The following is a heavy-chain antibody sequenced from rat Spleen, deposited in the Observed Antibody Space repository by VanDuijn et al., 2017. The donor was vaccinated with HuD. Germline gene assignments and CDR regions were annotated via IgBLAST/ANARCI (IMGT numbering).Heavy chain of an antibody. J-gene: IGHJ2*01. CDR1: GFTFNNYY. V-gene: IGHV5-25*01. CDR3: ARRHYGYTDYFDY. CDR2: FSYDGRTT. Sequence: EVQLVESGGGLVQPGRSMKLSCAASGFTFNNYYMAWVRQAPTKGLEWVATFSYDGRTTYYRDSVKGRFTISRDIAKSTLYLQMDSLGSEDTATYYCARRHYGYTDYFDYWGQGVMVTVSS. D-gene: IGHD1-11*01.